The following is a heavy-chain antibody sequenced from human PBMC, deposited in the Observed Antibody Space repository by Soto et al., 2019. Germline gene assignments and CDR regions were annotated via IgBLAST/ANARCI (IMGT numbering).Heavy chain of an antibody. Sequence: GSLRLSCAASGFTFSSYEMNWVRQAPGKGLEWVSYISSSGSTIYYADSVKGRFTISRDNAKNSLYLQMNSLRAEDTAVYYCASVLPSYYYGMDVWGQGTTVTVSS. CDR1: GFTFSSYE. J-gene: IGHJ6*02. CDR2: ISSSGSTI. V-gene: IGHV3-48*03. CDR3: ASVLPSYYYGMDV.